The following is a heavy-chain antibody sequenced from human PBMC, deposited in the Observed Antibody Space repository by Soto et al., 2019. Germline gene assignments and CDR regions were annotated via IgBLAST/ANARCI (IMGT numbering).Heavy chain of an antibody. CDR3: ARGGEFCSTGSCNSSLGDAFDV. V-gene: IGHV1-2*02. CDR2: ISPNNGAT. D-gene: IGHD2-15*01. CDR1: GYTFSDYY. Sequence: QVQLVQSGAEVKKPGASMKVSCKASGYTFSDYYMHWVRQAPGQGLECMGWISPNNGATNYAQKFQDRFTMTRDASTTTAYMELNRLRSDDTAVYYCARGGEFCSTGSCNSSLGDAFDVWGQGTTVTVSS. J-gene: IGHJ3*01.